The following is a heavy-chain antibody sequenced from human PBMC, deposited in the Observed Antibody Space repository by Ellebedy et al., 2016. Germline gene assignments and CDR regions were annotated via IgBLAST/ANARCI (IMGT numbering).Heavy chain of an antibody. J-gene: IGHJ6*03. CDR3: ARGKWGIAVVPHYMDV. CDR2: IYYSGST. Sequence: SETLSLTXNVSGGSINSVGDYWSWIRQHPGKGLEWIGYIYYSGSTHYNPPLQSRVTISVDTSKNQFALKLSSVTAADTAVYYCARGKWGIAVVPHYMDVWGKGTTVTVSS. CDR1: GGSINSVGDY. D-gene: IGHD6-19*01. V-gene: IGHV4-31*03.